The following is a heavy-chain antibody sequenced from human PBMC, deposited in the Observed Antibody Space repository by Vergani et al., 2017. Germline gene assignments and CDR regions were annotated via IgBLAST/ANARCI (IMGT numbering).Heavy chain of an antibody. V-gene: IGHV4-34*01. CDR2: INHSGSP. D-gene: IGHD3-10*01. CDR3: ARGRDYYGSGSYYYGMDV. J-gene: IGHJ6*02. CDR1: GGSFSGYY. Sequence: QVQLQQWGAGLLKPSETLSLTCAVYGGSFSGYYWSWIRQPPGKGLEWIGEINHSGSPNYNPSLKRRVTISVDTSKNQFSLKLSSVTAADTAVYYCARGRDYYGSGSYYYGMDVWGQGTTVTVSS.